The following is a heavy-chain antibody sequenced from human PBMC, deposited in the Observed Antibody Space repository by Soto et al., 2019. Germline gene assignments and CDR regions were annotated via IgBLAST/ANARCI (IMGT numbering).Heavy chain of an antibody. V-gene: IGHV3-30-3*01. Sequence: PGGSLRLSCAASGFTFSSYAMHWVRQAPGKGLEWVAVISYDGSNKYYADSVKGRFTISRDNSKNTLYLQMNSLRAEDTAVYYCASKVEEVRGVLGYWGQGTLVTVSS. CDR2: ISYDGSNK. J-gene: IGHJ4*02. D-gene: IGHD3-10*01. CDR3: ASKVEEVRGVLGY. CDR1: GFTFSSYA.